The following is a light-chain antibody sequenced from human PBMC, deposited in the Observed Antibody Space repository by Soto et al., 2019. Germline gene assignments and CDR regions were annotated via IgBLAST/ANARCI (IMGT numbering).Light chain of an antibody. CDR3: QQYGSSGT. J-gene: IGKJ1*01. V-gene: IGKV3-20*01. Sequence: EIVMTQSPVTLSVSPGERATLSCRASQSVRSNLAWYQHKPGQAPSLLIYGASNRATGIPDRFSGSGSGTDFTLTISRLEPEDFAVYYCQQYGSSGTFGQGTKVDIK. CDR2: GAS. CDR1: QSVRSN.